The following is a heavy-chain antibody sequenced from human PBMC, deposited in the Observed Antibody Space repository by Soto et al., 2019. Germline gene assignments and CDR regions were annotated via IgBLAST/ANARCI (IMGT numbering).Heavy chain of an antibody. D-gene: IGHD3-22*01. CDR3: AVKNYYDSSGYGGPWFDP. CDR1: GGTFSSYS. J-gene: IGHJ5*02. Sequence: ASVKVSCKASGGTFSSYSISWVLQAPGQGLEWMGGIIPIFGTANYAQKFQGRVTITADESTSTAYMELSSLRSEDTAVYYCAVKNYYDSSGYGGPWFDPWGQGTLVTVSS. V-gene: IGHV1-69*13. CDR2: IIPIFGTA.